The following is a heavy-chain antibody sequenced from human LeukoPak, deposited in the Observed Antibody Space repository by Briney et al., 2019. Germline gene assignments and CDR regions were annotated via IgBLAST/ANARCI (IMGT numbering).Heavy chain of an antibody. D-gene: IGHD1/OR15-1a*01. J-gene: IGHJ4*02. CDR1: GGSISSSNW. CDR2: MYHSGST. Sequence: SETLSLTCVVSGGSISSSNWWSWVRQPPGKGLEWIGEMYHSGSTSYNPSLKSRVTISVDKSNNQFSLKLSSATAADTAVYYCVTRGTASRLLDSWGQGTLVTVSS. V-gene: IGHV4-4*02. CDR3: VTRGTASRLLDS.